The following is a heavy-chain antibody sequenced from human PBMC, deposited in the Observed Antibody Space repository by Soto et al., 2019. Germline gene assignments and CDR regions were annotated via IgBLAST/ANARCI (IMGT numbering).Heavy chain of an antibody. CDR1: GGSFSGYY. J-gene: IGHJ4*02. CDR3: ARTNYGGNSRRGKYFDY. V-gene: IGHV4-34*01. Sequence: SETLSLTCAVYGGSFSGYYWSWIRQPPGKGLEWIGEINHSGSTNYNPSLKSRVTISVDTSKNQFSLKLSSVTAADTAVYYCARTNYGGNSRRGKYFDYWGQGTLVTVSS. D-gene: IGHD4-17*01. CDR2: INHSGST.